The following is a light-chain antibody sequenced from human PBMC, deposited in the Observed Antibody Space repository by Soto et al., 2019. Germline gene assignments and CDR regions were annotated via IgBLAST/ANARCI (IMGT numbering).Light chain of an antibody. CDR3: QQYKSYWT. V-gene: IGKV1-5*01. CDR2: DAS. J-gene: IGKJ1*01. Sequence: DIQMTQSASTLSASFGDGVTITCRASQRISTWLAWYQQQPGKAPKLLISDASSLETGVPSRFSGSGSGTEFTLTINSLQPDDFATYYCQQYKSYWTFGQGTKVDIK. CDR1: QRISTW.